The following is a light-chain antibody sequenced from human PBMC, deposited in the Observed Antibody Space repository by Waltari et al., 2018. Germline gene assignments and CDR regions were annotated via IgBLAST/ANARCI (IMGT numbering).Light chain of an antibody. J-gene: IGKJ1*01. CDR2: DAS. CDR3: QKYVNLPAT. CDR1: QSVSRS. V-gene: IGKV3-20*01. Sequence: EIVLTQSPGTLSLSPGERATLSCRASQSVSRSLAWYQQKPGPAPRLLIYDASSRATGIPDRLSGSGSGTDFSLTISRLEPEDFAVYYCQKYVNLPATFGQGTKVEIK.